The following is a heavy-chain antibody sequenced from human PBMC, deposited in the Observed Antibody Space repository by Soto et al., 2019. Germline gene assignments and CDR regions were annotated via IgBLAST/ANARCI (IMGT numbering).Heavy chain of an antibody. V-gene: IGHV1-69*01. CDR2: IIPIFGTA. J-gene: IGHJ4*02. Sequence: QVQLVQSGAEVMKPGSSVKVSCKASLGSFSSYAISWVRQAPVQGLEWMGGIIPIFGTANYVQKFQGRVTNAADESTSTAYMELSSLRSEDTAVYYCARGEGGGAPNFDYWGQGTLVTVSS. CDR3: ARGEGGGAPNFDY. D-gene: IGHD1-26*01. CDR1: LGSFSSYA.